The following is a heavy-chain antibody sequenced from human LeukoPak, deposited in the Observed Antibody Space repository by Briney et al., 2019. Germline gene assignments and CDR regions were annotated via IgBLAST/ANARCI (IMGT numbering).Heavy chain of an antibody. Sequence: SETLSLTCTVSGGSIRNGFYYWSWIRQPAGKGLEWIGRIYSSGSTDYNPPLKSRVTISVDTSKNQFSLKLSSVTAADTAVYYCARGTTKSYYYYYYMDVWGKGTTVTISS. CDR1: GGSIRNGFYY. CDR3: ARGTTKSYYYYYYMDV. CDR2: IYSSGST. J-gene: IGHJ6*03. V-gene: IGHV4-61*02. D-gene: IGHD4-11*01.